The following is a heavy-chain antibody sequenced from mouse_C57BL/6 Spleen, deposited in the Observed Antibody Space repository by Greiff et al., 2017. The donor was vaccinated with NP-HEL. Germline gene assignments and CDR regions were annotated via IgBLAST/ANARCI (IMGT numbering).Heavy chain of an antibody. CDR3: TTDSLGFYAMDY. J-gene: IGHJ4*01. CDR1: GFNIKDDY. V-gene: IGHV14-4*01. CDR2: IDPENGDT. Sequence: EVQLQQSGAELVRPGASVKLSCTASGFNIKDDYMHWVKQRPEQGLEWIGWIDPENGDTEYASKFQGKATITADTSSNTAYLQLSSLTSEDTAVYYCTTDSLGFYAMDYWGQGTSVTVSS. D-gene: IGHD6-2*01.